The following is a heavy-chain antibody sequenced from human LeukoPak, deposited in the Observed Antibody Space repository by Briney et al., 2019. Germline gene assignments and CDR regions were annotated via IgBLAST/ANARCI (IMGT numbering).Heavy chain of an antibody. Sequence: SETLSLTCTVSGGSISSYYWSWIRQPPGKGLEWIGYIYYSGSTNYNPSLKSRVTISVDTSKNQFSLKLSSVTTADTAVYYCARVTLGVTTDWGQGTLVTVSS. CDR2: IYYSGST. CDR1: GGSISSYY. J-gene: IGHJ1*01. CDR3: ARVTLGVTTD. D-gene: IGHD4-17*01. V-gene: IGHV4-59*01.